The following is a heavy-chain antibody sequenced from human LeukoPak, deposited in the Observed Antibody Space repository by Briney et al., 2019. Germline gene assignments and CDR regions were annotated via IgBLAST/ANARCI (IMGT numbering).Heavy chain of an antibody. CDR2: IYYSGST. Sequence: SETLSLTCTVSGSSISSYYWSWIRQPPGKGLEWIGYIYYSGSTNYNPSLKSRVTISVDTSKNQFSLKLSSVTAADTAVYYCARVGSSGWFSNDYWGQGTLVTVSS. D-gene: IGHD6-19*01. J-gene: IGHJ4*02. CDR1: GSSISSYY. V-gene: IGHV4-59*01. CDR3: ARVGSSGWFSNDY.